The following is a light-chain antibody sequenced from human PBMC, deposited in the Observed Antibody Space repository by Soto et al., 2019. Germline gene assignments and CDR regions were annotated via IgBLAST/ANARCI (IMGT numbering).Light chain of an antibody. J-gene: IGKJ4*01. CDR1: QGISSY. Sequence: AIRMTQSPSSLSASTGDRVTITCRASQGISSYLAWYQQKPGRAPKLLIYAASTLQSGVPSRFSGSVSGTHFTLTITCLQSEDFATYYCQQYYSYPITFGGGTKVDIK. CDR3: QQYYSYPIT. CDR2: AAS. V-gene: IGKV1-8*01.